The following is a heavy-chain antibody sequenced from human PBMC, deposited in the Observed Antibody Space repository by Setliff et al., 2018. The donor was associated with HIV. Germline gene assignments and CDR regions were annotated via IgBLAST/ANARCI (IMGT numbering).Heavy chain of an antibody. CDR3: ARAVYYGSGSYSPHFDY. Sequence: PSETLSLTCAVYGGSFSGYYWSWIRQSPGEGLEWLGEISHSGGTNYNLSLKSRVTISLDTSKNQFSLKLTSVTAADTAVYYCARAVYYGSGSYSPHFDYWGQGTLVTVSS. J-gene: IGHJ4*02. V-gene: IGHV4-34*01. CDR2: ISHSGGT. CDR1: GGSFSGYY. D-gene: IGHD3-10*01.